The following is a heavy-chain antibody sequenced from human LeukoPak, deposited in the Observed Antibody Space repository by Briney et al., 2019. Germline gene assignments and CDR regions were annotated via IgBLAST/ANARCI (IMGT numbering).Heavy chain of an antibody. V-gene: IGHV4-4*09. CDR1: GGSISSYY. CDR2: IYTSGST. J-gene: IGHJ5*02. Sequence: SETLSLTCTVSGGSISSYYWSWIRQPPGKGLKWIGYIYTSGSTNYNPSLKSRVTISVDTSKYQFSLQLSSVTAADTAVYYCASLIKVAWFDPWGKGTLVTVSS. D-gene: IGHD2-15*01. CDR3: ASLIKVAWFDP.